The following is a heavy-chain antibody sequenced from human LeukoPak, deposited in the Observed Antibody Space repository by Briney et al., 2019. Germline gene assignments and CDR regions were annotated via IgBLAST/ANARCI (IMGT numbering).Heavy chain of an antibody. CDR3: ARGAVYYMDI. Sequence: GGTLRLFCAASGFPISTNGMSWVRQAPGKGLEWVSGIVGGDGGTYYADSVKGRFIISRDNSKNTLYVQMNSLRAEDTAVYYFARGAVYYMDIWGKGTTVTISS. V-gene: IGHV3-23*01. J-gene: IGHJ6*03. CDR2: IVGGDGGT. D-gene: IGHD6-19*01. CDR1: GFPISTNG.